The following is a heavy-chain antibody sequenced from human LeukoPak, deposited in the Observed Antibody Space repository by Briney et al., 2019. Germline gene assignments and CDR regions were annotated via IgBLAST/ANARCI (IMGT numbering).Heavy chain of an antibody. Sequence: PGRSLRLSCAASGFTFDDYAMHWVRQAPGKGLEWVSGILRNSGSIGYADSVKGRFTISRDDAESSLYLQMNSLRAEDTALYYCVKDGGRDTAAAYYWGQGTLVSVSS. V-gene: IGHV3-9*01. CDR3: VKDGGRDTAAAYY. CDR2: ILRNSGSI. CDR1: GFTFDDYA. D-gene: IGHD6-13*01. J-gene: IGHJ4*02.